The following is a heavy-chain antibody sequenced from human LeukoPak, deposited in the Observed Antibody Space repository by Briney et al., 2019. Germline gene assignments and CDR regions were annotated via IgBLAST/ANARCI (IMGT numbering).Heavy chain of an antibody. V-gene: IGHV3-33*01. D-gene: IGHD2-15*01. CDR1: GFTFSSYG. Sequence: GGSLRLSCAASGFTFSSYGMHWVRQAPGKGLEWVAVIWYDGSNKYYADSVKGRFTISRDNSKNTLYLQMNSLRAEDTAVYYCARYCSGGSCYSLDAFDIWGQGTMVTVSS. CDR2: IWYDGSNK. CDR3: ARYCSGGSCYSLDAFDI. J-gene: IGHJ3*02.